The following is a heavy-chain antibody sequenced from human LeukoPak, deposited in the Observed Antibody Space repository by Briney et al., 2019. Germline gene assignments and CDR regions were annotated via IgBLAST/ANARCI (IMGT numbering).Heavy chain of an antibody. CDR1: GGSISSYS. V-gene: IGHV4-59*08. D-gene: IGHD1-26*01. CDR3: ARQEGGIVGPY. CDR2: RYVGGRD. J-gene: IGHJ4*02. Sequence: SETLSLTCTVSGGSISSYSWSWIRQPPGKGLEWIGCRYVGGRDLYNPSLKSRVTISLDTSKNQFSLKLNSVTAADTAVYYCARQEGGIVGPYWGQGTLVTVSS.